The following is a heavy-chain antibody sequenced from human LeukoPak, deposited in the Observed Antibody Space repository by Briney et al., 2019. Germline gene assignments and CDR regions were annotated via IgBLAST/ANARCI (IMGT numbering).Heavy chain of an antibody. CDR2: ISYDGSNK. Sequence: GRSLRLSCAASGFTFSNYAMHWVRQAPGKGLEWVAVISYDGSNKYYADSVKGRFTISRDNAKNSLSLQMNSLRAEDTAVYYCARDEGYSLDYWGQGTLVTVSS. CDR3: ARDEGYSLDY. J-gene: IGHJ4*02. CDR1: GFTFSNYA. V-gene: IGHV3-30-3*01.